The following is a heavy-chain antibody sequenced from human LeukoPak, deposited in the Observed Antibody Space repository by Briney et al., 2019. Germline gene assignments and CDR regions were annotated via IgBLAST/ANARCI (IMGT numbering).Heavy chain of an antibody. D-gene: IGHD3-9*01. V-gene: IGHV1-18*01. CDR1: GYTFNSYR. CDR2: SGGYDANT. J-gene: IGHJ4*02. Sequence: EASVKVSCKASGYTFNSYRITWVRQAPGQGLEWMGWSGGYDANTMYAQKFQDRVTMTTDTSTSTAYMELNSLRSDDTAVYYCGRKNLDILTGSYYFDYWGQGTLVTVSS. CDR3: GRKNLDILTGSYYFDY.